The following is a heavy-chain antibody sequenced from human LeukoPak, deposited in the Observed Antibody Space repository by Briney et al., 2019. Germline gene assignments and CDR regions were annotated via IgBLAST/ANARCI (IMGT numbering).Heavy chain of an antibody. D-gene: IGHD2-15*01. Sequence: GWSLRLSCVASGFRFDDYAMHWVRQVPGKGLEWVAGTNWDANNIGYADSVKGRFTISRDNARNSLYLHMNSLRAEDTALYYCGKDLGYCGGGNCNRDYHGSDVWGQGTTVTVSS. V-gene: IGHV3-9*01. CDR1: GFRFDDYA. CDR2: TNWDANNI. J-gene: IGHJ6*02. CDR3: GKDLGYCGGGNCNRDYHGSDV.